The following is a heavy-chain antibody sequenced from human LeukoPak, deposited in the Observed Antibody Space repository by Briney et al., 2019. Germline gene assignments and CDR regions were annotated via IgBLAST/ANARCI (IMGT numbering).Heavy chain of an antibody. CDR2: INHSGST. CDR1: GGSFSGYY. Sequence: SETLSLTCAVYGGSFSGYYWSWIRQPPGQGLEWIGEINHSGSTNYHPSLKSRVTISVDTSKNQFSLKLSSVTAADTAVYYCARIKDRITIFGVVMRASSGHYYYGMDVWGQGTTVTVSS. J-gene: IGHJ6*02. D-gene: IGHD3-3*01. CDR3: ARIKDRITIFGVVMRASSGHYYYGMDV. V-gene: IGHV4-34*01.